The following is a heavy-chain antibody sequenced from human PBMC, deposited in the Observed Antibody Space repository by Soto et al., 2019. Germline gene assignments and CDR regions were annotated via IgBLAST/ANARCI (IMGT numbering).Heavy chain of an antibody. J-gene: IGHJ6*02. V-gene: IGHV3-33*01. CDR1: GFTFSSYG. D-gene: IGHD3-22*01. Sequence: PGGSLRLSCAASGFTFSSYGMHWVRQAPGMGLEWVAVIWYDGSHKDYADSVKGRFTISRDNSKNTLYLQMNSLRVEDTAVYYCARDRVDSSGPVTPYKWGMDVWGQGTTVTVSS. CDR3: ARDRVDSSGPVTPYKWGMDV. CDR2: IWYDGSHK.